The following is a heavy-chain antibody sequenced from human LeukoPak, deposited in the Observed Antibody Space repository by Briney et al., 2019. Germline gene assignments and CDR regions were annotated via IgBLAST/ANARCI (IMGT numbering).Heavy chain of an antibody. D-gene: IGHD3-16*01. Sequence: SETLSLTCTVSGGSISTFYWSWIRQPPGKGPEWIGRIYTSGSTNYNPSLKSRVTMSVDTSKNQFSLKLSSVTAADTAVYYCARGKMITFGGVLNAFDIWGQGTMVTVPS. CDR1: GGSISTFY. CDR2: IYTSGST. V-gene: IGHV4-4*07. J-gene: IGHJ3*02. CDR3: ARGKMITFGGVLNAFDI.